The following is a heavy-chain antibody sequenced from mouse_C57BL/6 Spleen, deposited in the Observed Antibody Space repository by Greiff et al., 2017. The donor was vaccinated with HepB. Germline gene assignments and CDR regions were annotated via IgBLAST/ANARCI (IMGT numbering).Heavy chain of an antibody. CDR3: ARGGRGVYYYAMDY. J-gene: IGHJ4*01. CDR2: INPNNGGT. CDR1: GYTFTDYN. V-gene: IGHV1-18*01. Sequence: VQLQQSGPELVKPGASVKIPCKASGYTFTDYNMDWVKQSHGKSLEWIGDINPNNGGTIYNQKFKGKATLTVDKSSSTAYMELRSLTSEDTAVYYCARGGRGVYYYAMDYWGQGTSVTVSS.